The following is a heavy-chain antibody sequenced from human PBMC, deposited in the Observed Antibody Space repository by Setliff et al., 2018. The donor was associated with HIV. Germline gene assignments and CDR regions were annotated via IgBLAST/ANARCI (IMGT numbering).Heavy chain of an antibody. V-gene: IGHV4-39*01. CDR2: IYHTGST. CDR3: ARGRFHRLHRPYSGSGSLGIQYFDY. J-gene: IGHJ4*02. D-gene: IGHD3-10*01. Sequence: SETLSLTCTVSGGSINSTSYYWGWIRQPPGNGLEWIGSIYHTGSTYYKPSLKSRVTVSVDTSKNQFSLRLSSVAAGDTAVYYCARGRFHRLHRPYSGSGSLGIQYFDYWGEGTLVTVSS. CDR1: GGSINSTSYY.